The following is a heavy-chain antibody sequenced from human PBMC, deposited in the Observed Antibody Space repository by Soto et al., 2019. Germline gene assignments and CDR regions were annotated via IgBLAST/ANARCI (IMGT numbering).Heavy chain of an antibody. Sequence: GESLKISCKGSGYSFANYWIAWVRQMPGKGLEYMGIIYPSDSDTRYSPSFQGQVTISADKSIKTAYLKWSSLKASDTAMYYCARHGFYGDYSSNYFDHWGQGTLVTVSS. CDR2: IYPSDSDT. V-gene: IGHV5-51*01. CDR3: ARHGFYGDYSSNYFDH. J-gene: IGHJ4*02. D-gene: IGHD4-17*01. CDR1: GYSFANYW.